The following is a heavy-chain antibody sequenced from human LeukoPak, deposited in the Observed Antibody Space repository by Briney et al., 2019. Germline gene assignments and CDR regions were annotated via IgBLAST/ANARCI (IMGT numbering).Heavy chain of an antibody. CDR1: GFNFSKND. Sequence: GGSLRLSCVASGFNFSKNDMHWVRQTTERGLEWVSAIGVGGDTYYADPVKGRFTISRENGKNSVYLQMNSLRAEDTAVYYCAKGVISRSNSGGGFDYWGQGTLVTVSS. J-gene: IGHJ4*02. V-gene: IGHV3-13*01. CDR2: IGVGGDT. CDR3: AKGVISRSNSGGGFDY. D-gene: IGHD3-10*01.